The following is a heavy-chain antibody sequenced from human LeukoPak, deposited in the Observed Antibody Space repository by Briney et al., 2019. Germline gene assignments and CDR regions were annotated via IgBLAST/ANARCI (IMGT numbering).Heavy chain of an antibody. CDR2: TNPSTGGT. Sequence: ASVTVSFTTSGYTFTGSYLHWVRQVPGQGLEWMGWTNPSTGGTKSAQQFEGRVTMTRDTSNTTGYLELRSLRLDDTATYYCARGGAFCSITTCHEFDHWGQGTLVIVSS. V-gene: IGHV1-2*02. D-gene: IGHD2-2*01. CDR3: ARGGAFCSITTCHEFDH. J-gene: IGHJ4*02. CDR1: GYTFTGSY.